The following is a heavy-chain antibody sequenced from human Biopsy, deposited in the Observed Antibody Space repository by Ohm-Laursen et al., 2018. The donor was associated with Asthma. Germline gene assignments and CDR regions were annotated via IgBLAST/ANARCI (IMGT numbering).Heavy chain of an antibody. J-gene: IGHJ5*02. CDR1: GGSIRSHD. Sequence: SDTLSLTCTVSGGSIRSHDWTWIRLPPGKGLEYIGDVSHTGSTNYNPSLKSRVTMSLDTSKSQFSLRLTSVTPADTAVYYCARLADCSGGACYSYGWFDPRGQGTRVTVSS. V-gene: IGHV4-59*07. CDR3: ARLADCSGGACYSYGWFDP. CDR2: VSHTGST. D-gene: IGHD2-15*01.